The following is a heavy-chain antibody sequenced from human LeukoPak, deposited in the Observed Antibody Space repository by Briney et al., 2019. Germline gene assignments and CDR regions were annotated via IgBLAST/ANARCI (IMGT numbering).Heavy chain of an antibody. CDR1: GYTFTSYG. Sequence: GASVKVSCKASGYTFTSYGISWVRQAPGQGLEWMGWISAYNGNTNYAQKLQGRVTMTTDTSTSTAYMELRSLRSDDTAAYYCARSGYSSSWSPYYFDYWGQGTLVTVSS. CDR3: ARSGYSSSWSPYYFDY. V-gene: IGHV1-18*01. J-gene: IGHJ4*02. D-gene: IGHD6-13*01. CDR2: ISAYNGNT.